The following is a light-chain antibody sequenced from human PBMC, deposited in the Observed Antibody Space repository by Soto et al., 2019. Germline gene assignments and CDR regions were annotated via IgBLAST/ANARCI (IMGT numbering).Light chain of an antibody. CDR3: QQRSNWPPIT. CDR2: ESS. Sequence: IQLTQSPSSLSASLWDRVTITCLASQGISTLLACYEQKPGKAPKVLIYESSLLQSGVPSRFSGSGSGTDFTLTISSLQPEDFAVYYCQQRSNWPPITFGQGTRLEIK. CDR1: QGISTL. J-gene: IGKJ5*01. V-gene: IGKV1-9*01.